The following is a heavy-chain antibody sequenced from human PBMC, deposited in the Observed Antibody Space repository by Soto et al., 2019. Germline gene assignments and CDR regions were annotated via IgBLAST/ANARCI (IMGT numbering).Heavy chain of an antibody. CDR1: GGSFSGYY. CDR3: ARGPSRWRSQDS. Sequence: QVQLQQWGAGLLKPSETLSLTCAVYGGSFSGYYWSWIRQPPGKGLEWIGEINHSGSTNYNPSLKGRVNQTVDTSQNPFPLKLGSVTAGDTAVYYCARGPSRWRSQDSWGQGTLVTVSS. J-gene: IGHJ4*02. CDR2: INHSGST. D-gene: IGHD1-26*01. V-gene: IGHV4-34*01.